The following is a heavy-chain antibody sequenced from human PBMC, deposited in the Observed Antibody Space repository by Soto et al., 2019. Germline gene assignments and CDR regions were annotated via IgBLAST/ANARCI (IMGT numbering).Heavy chain of an antibody. CDR2: TYYRSSWYN. J-gene: IGHJ6*03. D-gene: IGHD1-7*01. CDR1: GDSVSSNSAA. V-gene: IGHV6-1*01. Sequence: PSQTLSLTCVISGDSVSSNSAAWNWIRLSPSRGLEWLARTYYRSSWYNDYAVSVRSRITVNPDTSKNQFSLQLTSVTPEDTAVYYCAGTTSHQWYYMDVWGKGTTVTVSS. CDR3: AGTTSHQWYYMDV.